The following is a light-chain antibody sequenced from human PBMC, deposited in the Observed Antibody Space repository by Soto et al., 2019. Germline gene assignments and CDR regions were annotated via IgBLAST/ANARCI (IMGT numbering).Light chain of an antibody. CDR1: QSVSSY. J-gene: IGKJ1*01. CDR2: AAS. Sequence: EIVLTQSPPTLSLSPGPRPTLSRGASQSVSSYLAWYQQKTGQAPRVLIYAASNRATGIPARFSGSGYGTDFTLTISSLETEDFAVYYCQQRSNWPWTFGQGTKVDIK. CDR3: QQRSNWPWT. V-gene: IGKV3-11*01.